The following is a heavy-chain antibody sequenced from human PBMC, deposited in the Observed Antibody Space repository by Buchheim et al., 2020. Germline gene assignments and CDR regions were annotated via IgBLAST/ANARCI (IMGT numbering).Heavy chain of an antibody. CDR3: AKGGIFGKRGGYFYKMDV. CDR2: IIPIVGTS. Sequence: QVQLVQSGTEVKKPGSSVMLSCKASGGTFSRYAINWVRQAPGQGLEWMGGIIPIVGTSKYAQKFQGRVTITAAESTSTAYMELRSLRSEDTAVYYCAKGGIFGKRGGYFYKMDVWGQGTT. V-gene: IGHV1-69*12. J-gene: IGHJ6*01. CDR1: GGTFSRYA. D-gene: IGHD3-3*01.